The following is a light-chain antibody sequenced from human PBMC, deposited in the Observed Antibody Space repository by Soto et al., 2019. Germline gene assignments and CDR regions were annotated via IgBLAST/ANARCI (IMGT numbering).Light chain of an antibody. Sequence: EMVMTQSPAILSVSPGESATLSCRASQSVNSNYLAWYQQHPGQPPRLLIYGISTRATGIPARFSGSGSGTGFSLTISSLQSEDFAVYYCQQYSKWPITFGQGTRLEIK. CDR3: QQYSKWPIT. V-gene: IGKV3-15*01. J-gene: IGKJ5*01. CDR1: QSVNSN. CDR2: GIS.